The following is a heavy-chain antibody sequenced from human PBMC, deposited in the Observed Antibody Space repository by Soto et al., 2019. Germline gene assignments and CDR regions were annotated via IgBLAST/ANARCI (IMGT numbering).Heavy chain of an antibody. CDR2: IYHSGST. J-gene: IGHJ6*02. CDR1: GGSISSSNL. D-gene: IGHD3-10*01. Sequence: PSETLALTCAVSGGSISSSNLWRCVRQPPGKGLDWIGEIYHSGSTNYNPSLKSRVTISVDKSKNQFSLKLSSVTAADTAVYYCARDPGYYYGSGSAESLVNGMDVWGQGTTVTVYS. V-gene: IGHV4-4*02. CDR3: ARDPGYYYGSGSAESLVNGMDV.